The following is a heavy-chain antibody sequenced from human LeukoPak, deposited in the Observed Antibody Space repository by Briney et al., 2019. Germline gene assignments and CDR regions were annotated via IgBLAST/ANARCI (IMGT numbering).Heavy chain of an antibody. J-gene: IGHJ4*02. Sequence: SETLSLTCSLYGGSFNDYYWSWIRQPPGKGLEWIGEINHSGGTNYNPSLWSRLTISIDTSKHQFSLQVTSVTAADTGVYFCARVSEIMISFGGVISHLDNWGQGALVTVSS. CDR3: ARVSEIMISFGGVISHLDN. CDR2: INHSGGT. D-gene: IGHD3-16*02. CDR1: GGSFNDYY. V-gene: IGHV4-34*01.